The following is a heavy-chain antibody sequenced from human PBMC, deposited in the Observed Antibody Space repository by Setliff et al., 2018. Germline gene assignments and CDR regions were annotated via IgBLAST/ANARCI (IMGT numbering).Heavy chain of an antibody. V-gene: IGHV3-30*02. Sequence: GGSLRLSCAVSGFFFRSYGMHWVRQAPGKGLEWVTFIRDNGSNKYYGDSVKGRFSISRDNSKNKLYLQMNSLRTEDTAVYYCARGALTGDPFFSGAFDIWGQGTMVTVSS. D-gene: IGHD7-27*01. CDR1: GFFFRSYG. CDR2: IRDNGSNK. CDR3: ARGALTGDPFFSGAFDI. J-gene: IGHJ3*02.